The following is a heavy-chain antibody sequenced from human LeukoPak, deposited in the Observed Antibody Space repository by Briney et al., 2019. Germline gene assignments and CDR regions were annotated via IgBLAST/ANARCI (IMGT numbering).Heavy chain of an antibody. V-gene: IGHV5-51*01. CDR3: ARESSPPAYGMDV. D-gene: IGHD6-13*01. Sequence: GESLKISCKGSGYSFTNYWIGWVRQMPGKGLEWVAIIFPGDPNTRYSPSFQGQVTISADKSISTAYLEWSSLKASDSAMYYCARESSPPAYGMDVWGKGTTVTVS. J-gene: IGHJ6*04. CDR1: GYSFTNYW. CDR2: IFPGDPNT.